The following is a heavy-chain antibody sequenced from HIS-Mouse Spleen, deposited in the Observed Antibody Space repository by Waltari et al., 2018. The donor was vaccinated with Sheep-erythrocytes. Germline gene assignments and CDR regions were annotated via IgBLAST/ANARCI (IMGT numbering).Heavy chain of an antibody. D-gene: IGHD6-6*01. CDR1: GGSFSGYH. CDR3: ARALSIAARPNWFDP. CDR2: INHSGST. V-gene: IGHV4-34*01. Sequence: QVQLQQWGAGLLKPSETLSLTCAVYGGSFSGYHWSWIRQPPGKGLEWIGEINHSGSTNYNPSLKSRVTISVDTSKNQFSLKLSSVTAADTAVYYCARALSIAARPNWFDPWGQGTLVTVSS. J-gene: IGHJ5*02.